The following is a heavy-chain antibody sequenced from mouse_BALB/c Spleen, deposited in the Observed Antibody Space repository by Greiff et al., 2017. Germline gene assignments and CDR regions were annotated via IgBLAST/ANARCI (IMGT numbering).Heavy chain of an antibody. V-gene: IGHV3-6*02. D-gene: IGHD2-2*01. CDR3: ARGTYGYGGFAY. CDR2: ISYDGSN. J-gene: IGHJ3*01. Sequence: ESGPGLVKPSQSLSLTCSVTGYSITSGYYWNWIRQFPGNKLEWMGYISYDGSNNYNPSLKNRISITRDTSKNQFFLKLNSVTTEDTATYYCARGTYGYGGFAYWGQGTLVTVSA. CDR1: GYSITSGYY.